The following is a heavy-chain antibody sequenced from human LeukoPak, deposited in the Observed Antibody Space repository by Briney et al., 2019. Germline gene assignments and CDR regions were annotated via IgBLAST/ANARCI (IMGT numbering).Heavy chain of an antibody. CDR2: ISWNSGSI. J-gene: IGHJ3*02. V-gene: IGHV3-9*01. CDR3: AKDIGGGIATGAFDI. CDR1: GFTFDDYA. Sequence: GGSLRLSCAASGFTFDDYAMHWVRQAPGKGLEWASGISWNSGSIGYADSVKGRFTISRDNAKNSLYLQMNSLRAEDTALYYCAKDIGGGIATGAFDIWGQGTMVTVSS. D-gene: IGHD6-25*01.